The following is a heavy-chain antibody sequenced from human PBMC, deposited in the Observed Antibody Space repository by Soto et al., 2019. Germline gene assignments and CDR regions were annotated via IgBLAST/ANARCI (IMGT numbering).Heavy chain of an antibody. J-gene: IGHJ4*02. Sequence: PSETLSLTCTVSGGSISSSNYYWGWIRQHPGKGLEWIGYIYYSGSTYYNPSLKSRVTISVDTSKNQFSLKLSSVTAADTAVYYCARWVTDDDYVQYHFDYWGQGTLVTVSS. CDR1: GGSISSSNYY. D-gene: IGHD4-17*01. V-gene: IGHV4-31*03. CDR2: IYYSGST. CDR3: ARWVTDDDYVQYHFDY.